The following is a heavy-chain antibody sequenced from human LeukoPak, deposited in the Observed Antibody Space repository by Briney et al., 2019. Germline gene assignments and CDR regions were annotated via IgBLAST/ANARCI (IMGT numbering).Heavy chain of an antibody. CDR2: IFYSGST. CDR1: GGFISSGGYY. Sequence: SETLSLTCAVSGGFISSGGYYWSWIRQLPGKGLEWIGHIFYSGSTYNNPSLKSRVTISVDTSKNQFSLKLSSVTAADTAVYYCARGDYGDGPNYWGQGTLVTVSS. CDR3: ARGDYGDGPNY. D-gene: IGHD4-17*01. V-gene: IGHV4-31*11. J-gene: IGHJ4*02.